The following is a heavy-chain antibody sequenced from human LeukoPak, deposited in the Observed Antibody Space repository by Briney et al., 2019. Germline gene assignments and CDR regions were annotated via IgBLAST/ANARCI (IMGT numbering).Heavy chain of an antibody. D-gene: IGHD6-13*01. V-gene: IGHV3-23*01. Sequence: GGSLRLSCAASGFTVSRYGMTWVHQAPGKGLEWLSALSATEGSEQYAASVKGRFTISRDNSKNSLYLQMNSLRDEDTALYYCAKARIAAAGTGAFDVWGQGTMVTVSS. J-gene: IGHJ3*01. CDR3: AKARIAAAGTGAFDV. CDR1: GFTVSRYG. CDR2: LSATEGSE.